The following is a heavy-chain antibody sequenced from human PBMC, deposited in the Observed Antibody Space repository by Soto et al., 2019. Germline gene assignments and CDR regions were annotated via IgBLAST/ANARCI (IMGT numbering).Heavy chain of an antibody. CDR3: AKDYTDYTYSFDY. Sequence: QPGGSLRLSCAASGFTFSTYGMHWVRQAPGKGLEWVAFISYDGSNKYYADSVKDRFTISRDNSKNTLYLQMNSLRAEDTAVYYCAKDYTDYTYSFDYWGQGT. J-gene: IGHJ4*02. V-gene: IGHV3-30*18. CDR1: GFTFSTYG. CDR2: ISYDGSNK. D-gene: IGHD4-4*01.